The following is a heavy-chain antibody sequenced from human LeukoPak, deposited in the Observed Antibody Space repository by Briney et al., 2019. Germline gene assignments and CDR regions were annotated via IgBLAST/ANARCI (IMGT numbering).Heavy chain of an antibody. CDR2: IKQDGSEK. J-gene: IGHJ4*02. CDR3: ARRYFDY. V-gene: IGHV3-7*01. Sequence: HPGGSLRLSCAASGFTFSSYPMSWVRQAPGEGLEWVANIKQDGSEKYYVDSVKGRFTTSRDNAKNSLFLQMNSLRAEDTAVYYCARRYFDYWGQGTLVTVSS. CDR1: GFTFSSYP.